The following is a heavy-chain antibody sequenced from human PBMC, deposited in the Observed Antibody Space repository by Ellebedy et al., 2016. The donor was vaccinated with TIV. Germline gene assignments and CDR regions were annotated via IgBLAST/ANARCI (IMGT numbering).Heavy chain of an antibody. V-gene: IGHV1-3*01. J-gene: IGHJ4*02. Sequence: ASVKVSCKALGYTFTSYAMHWVRQAPGQRLEWMGWINAGNGNTKYSQNFQGRVTITRDTSASTAYMALSSLRSEDTAVYYCARGPILWFGELLDYWGQGTLVTISS. CDR2: INAGNGNT. D-gene: IGHD3-10*01. CDR3: ARGPILWFGELLDY. CDR1: GYTFTSYA.